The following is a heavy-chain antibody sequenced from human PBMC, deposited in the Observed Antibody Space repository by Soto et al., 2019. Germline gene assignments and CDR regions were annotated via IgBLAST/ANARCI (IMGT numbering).Heavy chain of an antibody. CDR3: ARAKDGDYDQSNWFDP. J-gene: IGHJ5*02. V-gene: IGHV1-46*01. CDR2: INPSGGST. D-gene: IGHD4-17*01. Sequence: GASVKVSCKASGYTFTSYYMHWVRQAPGQGLEWMGIINPSGGSTSYAQKFQGRVTMTRDTSTSTVYMELSSLRSEDTAVYYCARAKDGDYDQSNWFDPWGQGTLVTVSS. CDR1: GYTFTSYY.